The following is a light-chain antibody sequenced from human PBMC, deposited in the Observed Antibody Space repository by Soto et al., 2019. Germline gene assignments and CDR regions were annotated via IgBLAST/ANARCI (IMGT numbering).Light chain of an antibody. CDR1: SSDIGAYNY. J-gene: IGLJ1*01. Sequence: QSVLTQPASVSGSPGQSITISCTGSSSDIGAYNYVSWFQQYPGKAPKLIISEVSNRPSGVSNRFSGSKSGTAASLTISGLQTEDEADYYCSSYEGSNNYVFGTGTKVTLL. V-gene: IGLV2-14*01. CDR3: SSYEGSNNYV. CDR2: EVS.